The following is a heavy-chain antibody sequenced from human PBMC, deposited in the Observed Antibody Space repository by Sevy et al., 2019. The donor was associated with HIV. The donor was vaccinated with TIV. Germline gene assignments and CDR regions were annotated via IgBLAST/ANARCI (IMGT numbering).Heavy chain of an antibody. Sequence: SETLSLTCTVSGGSISSSSYYWGWIRQPPGKGLEWIGSIYYSGSTYYNPSLKSRVTISVDTSKNQFSLKLSSVTAADTAVYYCARNRIYGGNWGVQWPNCFDPWGQGTLVTVSS. V-gene: IGHV4-39*01. CDR3: ARNRIYGGNWGVQWPNCFDP. CDR1: GGSISSSSYY. CDR2: IYYSGST. J-gene: IGHJ5*02. D-gene: IGHD2-21*01.